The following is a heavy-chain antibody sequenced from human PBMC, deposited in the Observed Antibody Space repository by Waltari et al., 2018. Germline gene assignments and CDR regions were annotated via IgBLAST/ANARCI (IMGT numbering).Heavy chain of an antibody. V-gene: IGHV3-23*01. D-gene: IGHD2-2*01. CDR2: ISGPGGGT. Sequence: EVQLLESGGGLVQPGGSLRLSCGASGFTFSNYAMTWVRQAPGKGLEWVSTISGPGGGTHYADSVKGRFTISRDNSKNTLYLQVNSLRAEDTAIYYCVKEGPNSCTSTSCYVPGDAFEIWGQGTTVTVYS. J-gene: IGHJ3*02. CDR3: VKEGPNSCTSTSCYVPGDAFEI. CDR1: GFTFSNYA.